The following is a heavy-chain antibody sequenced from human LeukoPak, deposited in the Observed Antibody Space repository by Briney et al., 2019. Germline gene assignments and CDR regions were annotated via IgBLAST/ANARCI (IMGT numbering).Heavy chain of an antibody. V-gene: IGHV1-18*01. CDR3: ARTIAAAGTNWFDP. Sequence: ASVNVSCKASGYTFTSYGISWVRQAPGQGLEWMGWISAYNGNTNYAQKLQGRVTMTTHTSTSPAYMELRSLRSDDTAVYYRARTIAAAGTNWFDPWGQGTLVTVSS. CDR2: ISAYNGNT. J-gene: IGHJ5*02. D-gene: IGHD6-13*01. CDR1: GYTFTSYG.